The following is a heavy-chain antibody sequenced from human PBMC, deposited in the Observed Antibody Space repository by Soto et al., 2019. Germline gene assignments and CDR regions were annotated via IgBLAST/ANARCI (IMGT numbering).Heavy chain of an antibody. D-gene: IGHD4-17*01. CDR2: IYYSGST. Sequence: PSETLSLTCTVSGGSISSSSYYWGWIRQPPGKGLEWIGSIYYSGSTYYNPSLKSRVTISVDTSKNQFSLKLSSVTAADTAVYYCARQGSTTVTIFDYWGQGTLVTVS. J-gene: IGHJ4*02. V-gene: IGHV4-39*01. CDR3: ARQGSTTVTIFDY. CDR1: GGSISSSSYY.